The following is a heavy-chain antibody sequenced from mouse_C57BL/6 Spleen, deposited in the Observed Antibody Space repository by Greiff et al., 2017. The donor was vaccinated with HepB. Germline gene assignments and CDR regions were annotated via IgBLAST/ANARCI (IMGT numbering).Heavy chain of an antibody. CDR1: GFNIKDYY. CDR3: TYYGSSYGWYFDV. D-gene: IGHD1-1*01. Sequence: EVQLQQSGAELVRPGASVKLSCTASGFNIKDYYMHWVKQRPEPGLEWIGRVDPEDGDTEYAPKFQGKATMTADTSSNTDYLQLSSLTSEDTAVYYCTYYGSSYGWYFDVWGTGTTVTVSS. CDR2: VDPEDGDT. J-gene: IGHJ1*03. V-gene: IGHV14-1*01.